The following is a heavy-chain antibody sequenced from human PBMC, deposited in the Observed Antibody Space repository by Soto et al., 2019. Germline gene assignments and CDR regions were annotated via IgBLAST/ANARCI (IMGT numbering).Heavy chain of an antibody. J-gene: IGHJ3*01. D-gene: IGHD7-27*01. CDR1: GFILNNYA. V-gene: IGHV3-23*01. CDR2: IGGTDGDSDGVP. Sequence: VQLLESGGDLVQPEGSLRLSCVASGFILNNYAMSWVRQAPGKGLEWVSTIGGTDGDSDGVPWYEDSVKGRFTISRDSSANTLFLHMDNLTAEDSALYYCVKTGRNWGAFDFWGQGTTVVVSS. CDR3: VKTGRNWGAFDF.